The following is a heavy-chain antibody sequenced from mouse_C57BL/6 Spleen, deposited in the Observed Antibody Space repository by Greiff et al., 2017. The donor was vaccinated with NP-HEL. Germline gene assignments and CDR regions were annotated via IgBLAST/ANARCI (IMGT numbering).Heavy chain of an antibody. CDR3: ERRSNYERYDMAY. V-gene: IGHV1-80*01. CDR2: IYPGDGDT. Sequence: VQLQQSGAELVKPGASVKISCKASGYAFSSYWMNWVKQRPGQGLEWIGQIYPGDGDTNYNGKFKGKATLTADTSSSTAYMQLSSLTSEESAVYFCERRSNYERYDMAYWGQGTTVTVSS. CDR1: GYAFSSYW. J-gene: IGHJ4*01. D-gene: IGHD2-5*01.